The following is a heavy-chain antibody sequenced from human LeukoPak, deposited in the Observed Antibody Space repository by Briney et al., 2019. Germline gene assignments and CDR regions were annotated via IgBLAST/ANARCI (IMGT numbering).Heavy chain of an antibody. J-gene: IGHJ6*02. V-gene: IGHV3-23*01. CDR3: AKRADPDIVVLSYYGMDV. CDR2: IVGGGGTT. Sequence: PGGSLRLSCAASGFTFSSYAMSWVRQAPGKGLEWVSAIVGGGGTTFYADSVKGRFTISRDNSKNTLYLQMNSLRAEDTAVYYCAKRADPDIVVLSYYGMDVWGQGTTVTVSS. D-gene: IGHD2-2*01. CDR1: GFTFSSYA.